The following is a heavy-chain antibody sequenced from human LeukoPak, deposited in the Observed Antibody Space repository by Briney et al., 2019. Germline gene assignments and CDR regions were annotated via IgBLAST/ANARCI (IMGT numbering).Heavy chain of an antibody. D-gene: IGHD3-10*01. CDR1: GFTFSSYA. Sequence: PGGSLRLSCAASGFTFSSYAMSWVRQAPGKGLEWVSAISGSGGSTYYADSVKGRFTISRDNSKNTLYLQMNSLRAEDTAAYYRAKDMIYGSGSYYNPIFDYWGQGTLVTVSS. V-gene: IGHV3-23*01. J-gene: IGHJ4*02. CDR3: AKDMIYGSGSYYNPIFDY. CDR2: ISGSGGST.